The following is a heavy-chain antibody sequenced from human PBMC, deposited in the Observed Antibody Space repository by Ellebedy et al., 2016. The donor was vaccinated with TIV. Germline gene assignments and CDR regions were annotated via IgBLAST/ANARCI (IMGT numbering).Heavy chain of an antibody. J-gene: IGHJ3*02. CDR3: AKAGSSFFDAFDI. D-gene: IGHD6-6*01. V-gene: IGHV3-21*01. Sequence: GESLKISXAASGFTFSSYSMNWVRQAPGKGLEWVSSISSSSSYIYYADSVKGRFTISRDNAKNSLYLQMNSLRAEDTAVYYCAKAGSSFFDAFDIWGQGTMVTVSS. CDR2: ISSSSSYI. CDR1: GFTFSSYS.